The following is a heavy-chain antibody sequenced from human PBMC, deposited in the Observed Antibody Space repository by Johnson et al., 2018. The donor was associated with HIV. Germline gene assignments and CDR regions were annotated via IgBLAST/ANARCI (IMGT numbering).Heavy chain of an antibody. Sequence: QVQLVESGGGVVQAGRSLRLSCAASGFTFSSYGMHWVRQAPGKGLEWVAVISYDGSNKYYADSVKGRFTISRDNSKNTLYLQMNSLRAEDTAVYYCARDWGLYSSGWYVDAFDIWGQGTMVTVSS. CDR3: ARDWGLYSSGWYVDAFDI. V-gene: IGHV3-30*03. J-gene: IGHJ3*02. CDR2: ISYDGSNK. CDR1: GFTFSSYG. D-gene: IGHD6-19*01.